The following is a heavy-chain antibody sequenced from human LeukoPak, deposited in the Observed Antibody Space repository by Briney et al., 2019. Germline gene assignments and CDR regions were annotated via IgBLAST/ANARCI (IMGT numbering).Heavy chain of an antibody. J-gene: IGHJ4*02. CDR1: GGTFIIYA. Sequence: GASVKVSFKASGGTFIIYAISWVRQAPGQGLEWMGGIIPIFGTANYTQKFQGRVTITADKSTSTAYMELSSLRSEDTAVYYCARGESYDILTGYYSWGQGTLVTVSS. CDR2: IIPIFGTA. V-gene: IGHV1-69*06. CDR3: ARGESYDILTGYYS. D-gene: IGHD3-9*01.